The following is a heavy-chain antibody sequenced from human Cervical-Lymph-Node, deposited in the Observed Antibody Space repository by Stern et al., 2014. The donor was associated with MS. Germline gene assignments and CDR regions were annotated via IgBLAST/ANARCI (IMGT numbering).Heavy chain of an antibody. Sequence: QLQLQESGPGLVKPSETLSLTCTVSGGSISSYYWSWIRQPPGKGLEWIGYIYYSGSTNYNPSLKSRVTISVDTSKNQFSLKLSSVTAADTAVYYCARGPITVTRSFDYWGQGTLVTVSS. CDR1: GGSISSYY. CDR3: ARGPITVTRSFDY. V-gene: IGHV4-59*01. D-gene: IGHD4-17*01. CDR2: IYYSGST. J-gene: IGHJ4*02.